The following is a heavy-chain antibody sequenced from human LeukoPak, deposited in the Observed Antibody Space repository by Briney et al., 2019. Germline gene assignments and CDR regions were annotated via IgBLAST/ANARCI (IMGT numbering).Heavy chain of an antibody. D-gene: IGHD3-22*01. CDR1: GFTFGSYG. V-gene: IGHV3-23*01. Sequence: GGSLRLSCAASGFTFGSYGMSWVRQAPGKGLEWVSFITPNADWASYADSVKGRFTISRDNPRNTLYMQMNSLRDEDTAVYYCAIMRGYYDGSGYWVQWGQGTLVTVSS. CDR3: AIMRGYYDGSGYWVQ. J-gene: IGHJ1*01. CDR2: ITPNADWA.